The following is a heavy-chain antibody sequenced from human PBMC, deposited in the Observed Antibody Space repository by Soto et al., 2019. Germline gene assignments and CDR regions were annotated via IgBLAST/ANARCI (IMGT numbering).Heavy chain of an antibody. CDR1: GGTFSSYA. CDR3: AGGDIVVVPAAMVAYYNGMDV. V-gene: IGHV1-69*06. CDR2: IIPIFGTA. J-gene: IGHJ6*02. D-gene: IGHD2-2*01. Sequence: QVQLVQSGAEVKKPGSSVKVSCKASGGTFSSYAISWVRQAPGQGLEWMGGIIPIFGTANYAQKFQGRVRITADKSTSTDYMGLSSLRSEDTAVYYCAGGDIVVVPAAMVAYYNGMDVWGQGTTVTVSS.